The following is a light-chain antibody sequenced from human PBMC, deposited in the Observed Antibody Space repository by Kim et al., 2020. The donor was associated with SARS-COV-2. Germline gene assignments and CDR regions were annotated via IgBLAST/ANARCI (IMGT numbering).Light chain of an antibody. CDR1: QGISSY. J-gene: IGKJ4*01. CDR2: AAS. Sequence: IRMTQSPSLLSASTGDRVTITCRASQGISSYLAWYQQKPGKAPKVLIHAASTLQSGVPSRFSGSGSGTEFSLTISCLQSEDFATYYCQQYYGSPLTFGGGTKLEI. V-gene: IGKV1-8*01. CDR3: QQYYGSPLT.